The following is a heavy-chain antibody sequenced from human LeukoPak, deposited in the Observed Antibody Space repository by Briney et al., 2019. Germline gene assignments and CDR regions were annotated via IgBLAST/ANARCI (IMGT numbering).Heavy chain of an antibody. J-gene: IGHJ3*02. V-gene: IGHV4-61*02. CDR2: IYITGST. CDR3: ARVARGDYVDAFDI. D-gene: IGHD4-17*01. Sequence: SETLSLTCTVSGGSISSGSYYWSWIRQPAGKGLEWIGRIYITGSTNYNPSLKSRVTISVDTSKNQFSLKLSSVTAADTAVYYCARVARGDYVDAFDIWGQGTMVTVSS. CDR1: GGSISSGSYY.